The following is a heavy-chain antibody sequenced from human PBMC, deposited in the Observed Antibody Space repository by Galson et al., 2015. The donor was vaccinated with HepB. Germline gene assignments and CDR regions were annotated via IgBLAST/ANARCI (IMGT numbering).Heavy chain of an antibody. CDR2: ISYSGIT. J-gene: IGHJ5*02. Sequence: TLSLTCTVSGASISSYYWSWIRQPPGKGLEWIGYISYSGITNYNPSLKSRVTISIDTSKNQFSLKLSSVTAADTAVYYCVRELAMAGNNYFDPGGQGTLVTVSS. V-gene: IGHV4-59*01. CDR3: VRELAMAGNNYFDP. D-gene: IGHD6-19*01. CDR1: GASISSYY.